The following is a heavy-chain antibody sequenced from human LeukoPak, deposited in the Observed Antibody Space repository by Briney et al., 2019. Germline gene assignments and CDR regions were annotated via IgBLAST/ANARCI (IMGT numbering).Heavy chain of an antibody. J-gene: IGHJ6*03. CDR1: GDSFNTYY. CDR2: TYASGNT. D-gene: IGHD2-2*01. Sequence: SETLSLTCTVSGDSFNTYYWSWVRQPAGKGLEWIGRTYASGNTHYNPFLKSRVTMSVDTSKNQFSLKLTSVTAADTAVYYCAREPYCGSTSCFHMDVWGKGTTVTVSS. CDR3: AREPYCGSTSCFHMDV. V-gene: IGHV4-4*07.